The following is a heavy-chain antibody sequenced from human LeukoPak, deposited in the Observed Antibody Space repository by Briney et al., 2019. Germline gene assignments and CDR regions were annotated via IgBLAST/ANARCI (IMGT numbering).Heavy chain of an antibody. J-gene: IGHJ4*02. CDR2: IYSGGST. V-gene: IGHV3-66*01. CDR3: ARWYSSSWYYFDY. Sequence: GGSLRLSCAASGFTVSSNYMSWVRQAPGKGLEWVSVIYSGGSTYYADSVKGRFTISRDNSKNTLYLQKNSLRAEDTAVYYCARWYSSSWYYFDYWGQGTLVTVSS. D-gene: IGHD6-13*01. CDR1: GFTVSSNY.